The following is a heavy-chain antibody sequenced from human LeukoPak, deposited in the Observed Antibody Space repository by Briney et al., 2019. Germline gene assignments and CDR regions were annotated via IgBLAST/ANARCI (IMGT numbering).Heavy chain of an antibody. CDR2: IYSGGST. J-gene: IGHJ3*02. D-gene: IGHD3-22*01. V-gene: IGHV3-53*01. Sequence: GGSLRPSCAASGFTVSSNYMSWVRQAPGKGLEWVSVIYSGGSTYYADSVKGRFTISRDNSKNTLYLQMNSLRAEDTAVYYCAREYYYDSSGYFTDIWGQGTMVTVSS. CDR1: GFTVSSNY. CDR3: AREYYYDSSGYFTDI.